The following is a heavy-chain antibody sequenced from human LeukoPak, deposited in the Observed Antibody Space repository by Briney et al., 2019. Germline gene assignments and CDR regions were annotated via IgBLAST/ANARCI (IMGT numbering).Heavy chain of an antibody. V-gene: IGHV1-2*02. Sequence: ASVKVSCKASGYIFTSYFMHWVRQAPGQGLEWMGWINANNGDTNSAQNFQGRVTMTRDTSISTAYMELSSLRSDDTAVYYCARGSSGSYSDFDYWGQGTLVTVSS. CDR2: INANNGDT. CDR1: GYIFTSYF. J-gene: IGHJ4*02. CDR3: ARGSSGSYSDFDY. D-gene: IGHD1-26*01.